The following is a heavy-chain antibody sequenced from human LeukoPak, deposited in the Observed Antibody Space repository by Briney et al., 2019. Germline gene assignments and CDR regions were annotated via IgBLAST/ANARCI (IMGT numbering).Heavy chain of an antibody. D-gene: IGHD6-13*01. CDR1: GGSISSSSYY. CDR2: IYYSGST. CDR3: ARQSAADDC. Sequence: SETLSLTCTVSGGSISSSSYYWGWIRQPPGKGLEWIGSIYYSGSTYYNPSLKSRVTISVDTSKNQFSLKLSSVTAADTAVYYCARQSAADDCWDQGTLVTVSS. J-gene: IGHJ1*01. V-gene: IGHV4-39*01.